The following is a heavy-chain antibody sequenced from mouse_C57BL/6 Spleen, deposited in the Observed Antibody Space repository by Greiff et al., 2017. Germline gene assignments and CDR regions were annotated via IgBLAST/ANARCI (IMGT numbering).Heavy chain of an antibody. CDR2: IYPGSGST. CDR1: GYTFTSYW. CDR3: ASLYYGSSYNFDY. Sequence: VQLQQPGAELVKPGASVKMSCKASGYTFTSYWITWVKQRPGQGPEWIGDIYPGSGSTNYNEKFKSKATLTVDTSSSTAYMQLSSLTSEDSAVYYCASLYYGSSYNFDYWGQGTTLTVSS. D-gene: IGHD1-1*01. V-gene: IGHV1-55*01. J-gene: IGHJ2*01.